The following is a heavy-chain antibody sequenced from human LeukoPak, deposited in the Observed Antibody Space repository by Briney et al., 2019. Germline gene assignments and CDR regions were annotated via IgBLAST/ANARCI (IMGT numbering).Heavy chain of an antibody. D-gene: IGHD5-24*01. Sequence: GGSLRLSCAASGFTFSSYAMSWVRQAPGKGLEWVSAISGSGGSTYYADSVKGRFTISRDNSKNTLYLQMNSLRAEDTAVYYCARGPGRAAPVEMATGGPSTPLDYWSQGTLVTVSS. V-gene: IGHV3-23*01. CDR1: GFTFSSYA. J-gene: IGHJ4*02. CDR2: ISGSGGST. CDR3: ARGPGRAAPVEMATGGPSTPLDY.